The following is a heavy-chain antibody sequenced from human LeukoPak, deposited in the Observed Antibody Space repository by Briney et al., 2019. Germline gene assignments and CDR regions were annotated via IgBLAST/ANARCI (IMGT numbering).Heavy chain of an antibody. CDR1: GYTFTSYG. D-gene: IGHD2-15*01. J-gene: IGHJ1*01. Sequence: ASVKVSCKASGYTFTSYGISWVRQAPGQGLERMGWISAYNGNTNYAQKLQGRVTMTTDTSTSTAYMELRSLRSDDTAVYYCARDLGYCSGGSCYSSWDFQHWGQGTLVTVSS. CDR3: ARDLGYCSGGSCYSSWDFQH. CDR2: ISAYNGNT. V-gene: IGHV1-18*01.